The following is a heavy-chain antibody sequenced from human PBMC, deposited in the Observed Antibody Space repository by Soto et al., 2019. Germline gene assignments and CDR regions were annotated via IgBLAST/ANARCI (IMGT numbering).Heavy chain of an antibody. CDR2: IYYSGST. CDR1: GGSISSGGYY. Sequence: SETLSLTCTVSGGSISSGGYYWSWIRQHPGKGLEWIGYIYYSGSTYYNPSLKSRVTISVDTSKNQFSLKLSSVTAADTAVYYCARGGGGYCSGGSCYWDYWGQGTLVTVSS. CDR3: ARGGGGYCSGGSCYWDY. J-gene: IGHJ4*02. V-gene: IGHV4-31*03. D-gene: IGHD2-15*01.